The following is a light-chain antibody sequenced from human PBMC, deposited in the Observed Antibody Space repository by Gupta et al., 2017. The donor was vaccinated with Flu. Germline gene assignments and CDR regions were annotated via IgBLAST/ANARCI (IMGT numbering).Light chain of an antibody. V-gene: IGLV2-8*01. CDR1: SSYIELDHY. J-gene: IGLJ1*01. Sequence: GHSVSISCSGTSSYIELDHYAPWYQQSPDKSAKRKIYDVTKRPSGVPDPFSGCNSGKTNSRTVSGLQGDYYSDSFCSSYGYNRVFGTGTKLTVL. CDR2: DVT. CDR3: SSYGYNRV.